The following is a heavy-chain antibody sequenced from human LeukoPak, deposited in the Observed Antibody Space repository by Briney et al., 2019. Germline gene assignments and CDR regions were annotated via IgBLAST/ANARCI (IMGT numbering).Heavy chain of an antibody. CDR1: GFTFSSYW. Sequence: GGSLRLSCAASGFTFSSYWMSWVRQAPGKGLEWVSAISGSGGRTYYADSVKGRFTISRDNSKSTLYLQMDSLRAEDTAVYYCAKVGAVAGTRAGYYFDYWGQGTLVTVSS. V-gene: IGHV3-23*01. CDR3: AKVGAVAGTRAGYYFDY. J-gene: IGHJ4*02. D-gene: IGHD6-19*01. CDR2: ISGSGGRT.